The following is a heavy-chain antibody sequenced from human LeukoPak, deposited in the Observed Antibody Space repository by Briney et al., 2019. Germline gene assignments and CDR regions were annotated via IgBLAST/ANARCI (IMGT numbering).Heavy chain of an antibody. CDR2: IKQDGSEK. CDR1: GFTFSSYW. CDR3: ARGQLWIFGGQYYFDY. V-gene: IGHV3-7*03. D-gene: IGHD5-18*01. J-gene: IGHJ4*02. Sequence: GGSLRLSCAASGFTFSSYWMSWVRQAPGKGLEWVANIKQDGSEKYYVDSVKGRFTISRDNAKNSLYLQMNSLRAEDTAVYYCARGQLWIFGGQYYFDYWGQGTLVTVSS.